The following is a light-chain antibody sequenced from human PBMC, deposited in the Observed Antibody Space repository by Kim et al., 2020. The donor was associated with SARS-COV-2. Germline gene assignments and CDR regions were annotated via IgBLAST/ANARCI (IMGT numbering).Light chain of an antibody. Sequence: SYELTQPPSVSVSPGQTPSITCSGDKLGDKYARWYQQKPGQSPVLVIYQDSKRPSGIPERFSGSNSGNTATLTISGTQAMDEADYYCQAWDSSTVVFGGGTQLTVL. J-gene: IGLJ2*01. CDR3: QAWDSSTVV. CDR2: QDS. CDR1: KLGDKY. V-gene: IGLV3-1*01.